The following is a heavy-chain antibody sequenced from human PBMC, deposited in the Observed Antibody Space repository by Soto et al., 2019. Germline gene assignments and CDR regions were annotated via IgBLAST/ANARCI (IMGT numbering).Heavy chain of an antibody. V-gene: IGHV3-21*01. J-gene: IGHJ4*02. CDR2: ISSSSGYI. CDR1: GFTFSSYS. CDR3: AREGGIAVAGIIDY. Sequence: EVQLVESGGGLVKPGGSLRLSCAASGFTFSSYSMNWVRQVPGKGLEWVSSISSSSGYIYYADSVKGRFTISRDNAKNSPYLQMNSLRAEDTAVYYCAREGGIAVAGIIDYWGQGTLVTLSS. D-gene: IGHD6-19*01.